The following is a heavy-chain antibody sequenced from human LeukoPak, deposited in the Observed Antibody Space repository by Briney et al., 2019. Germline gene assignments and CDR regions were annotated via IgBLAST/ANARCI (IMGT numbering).Heavy chain of an antibody. CDR1: GGSISSYY. J-gene: IGHJ4*02. CDR2: IYYSGST. CDR3: ARRSYSHGYSDYFDY. D-gene: IGHD5-18*01. V-gene: IGHV4-59*08. Sequence: SETLSLTCTVSGGSISSYYWSWIRQPPEKGLEWIGYIYYSGSTNYNPSFKSRVTISIDTSKNQFSLKLSSVTAADTAVYYCARRSYSHGYSDYFDYWGQGTLVTVSS.